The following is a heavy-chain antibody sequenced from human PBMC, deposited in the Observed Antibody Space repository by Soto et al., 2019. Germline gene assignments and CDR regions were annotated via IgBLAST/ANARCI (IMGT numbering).Heavy chain of an antibody. V-gene: IGHV3-9*01. Sequence: GGSLRLSCAVSGFTFDDNAMHWVRQAPEKGLEWVSGINWKSDIGYADSVKGRFTISRDNAENTLYLQMNSLRAEDTAVYYCAKSGTLYDSSGYYYDDWGQGTLVTVSS. CDR3: AKSGTLYDSSGYYYDD. CDR1: GFTFDDNA. CDR2: INWKSDI. D-gene: IGHD3-22*01. J-gene: IGHJ4*02.